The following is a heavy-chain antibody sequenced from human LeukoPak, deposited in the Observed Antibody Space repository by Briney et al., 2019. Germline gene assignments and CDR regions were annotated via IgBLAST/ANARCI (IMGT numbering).Heavy chain of an antibody. J-gene: IGHJ4*02. Sequence: AGGSLRLSCAASGFTFSSYAMHWVRQAPGEGLEWVAVISYDGSNKYYADSVKGRFTISRDNSKNTLYLRMNSLRAEDTAVYYCARSRGGWLQQIDYWGQGTLVTVSS. CDR2: ISYDGSNK. CDR3: ARSRGGWLQQIDY. V-gene: IGHV3-30*04. D-gene: IGHD5-24*01. CDR1: GFTFSSYA.